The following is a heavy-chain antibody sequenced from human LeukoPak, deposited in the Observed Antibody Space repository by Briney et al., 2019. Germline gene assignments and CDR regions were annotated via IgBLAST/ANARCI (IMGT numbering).Heavy chain of an antibody. V-gene: IGHV3-48*01. J-gene: IGHJ3*02. CDR3: ARLRGPRPDAFDI. CDR2: ISSRSATI. Sequence: GGSLRLSCAASGFTFSSYSMDWVRQAPGKGLEWVSYISSRSATIYYADSVKGRFTISRDNAKNSLYLQMNSLRAEGTAVYFCARLRGPRPDAFDIWGQGTMVTVSS. CDR1: GFTFSSYS.